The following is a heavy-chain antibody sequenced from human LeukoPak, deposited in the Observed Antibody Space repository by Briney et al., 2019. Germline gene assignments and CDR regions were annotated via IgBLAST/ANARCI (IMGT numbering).Heavy chain of an antibody. CDR3: ARSGHLGYYYDSRY. CDR2: IYPGDSDA. J-gene: IGHJ4*02. CDR1: GYTFTDYW. D-gene: IGHD3-22*01. Sequence: GESLKISCKGSGYTFTDYWIAWVRQMPGKGLEWMGIIYPGDSDARYSPSFQGQVTISADKSINTAYLQWSSLKDSDTGMYYCARSGHLGYYYDSRYWGQGTLVTVSS. V-gene: IGHV5-51*01.